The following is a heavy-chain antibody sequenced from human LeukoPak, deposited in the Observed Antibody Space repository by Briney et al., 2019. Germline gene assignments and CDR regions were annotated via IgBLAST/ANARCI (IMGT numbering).Heavy chain of an antibody. CDR3: ATDPFPYGMDV. Sequence: GGSLRLSCAASGFTFSSYGMHWLRQAPGKGLEWVAFISYDGGNKYYTDSVKGRFTISRDNAKNTLYLQMNSLGVEDSAVYYCATDPFPYGMDVWGQGATVIVSS. CDR1: GFTFSSYG. D-gene: IGHD1-14*01. J-gene: IGHJ6*02. CDR2: ISYDGGNK. V-gene: IGHV3-33*03.